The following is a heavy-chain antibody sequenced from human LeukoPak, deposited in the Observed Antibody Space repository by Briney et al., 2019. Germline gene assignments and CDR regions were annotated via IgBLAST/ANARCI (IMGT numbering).Heavy chain of an antibody. D-gene: IGHD2-2*01. CDR3: ARYYCSSTSCYGFDY. CDR1: GYSFTSYW. Sequence: GGSLRLSCKGSGYSFTSYWIGCVRQMPGKGLEWMGIIYPGDSDTRYSPSFQGQVTISADKSISTAYLQWSSLKASDTAMYYCARYYCSSTSCYGFDYWGQGTLVTVSS. J-gene: IGHJ4*02. CDR2: IYPGDSDT. V-gene: IGHV5-51*01.